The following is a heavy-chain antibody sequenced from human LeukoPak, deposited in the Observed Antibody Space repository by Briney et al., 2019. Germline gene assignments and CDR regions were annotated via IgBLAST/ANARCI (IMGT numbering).Heavy chain of an antibody. J-gene: IGHJ6*02. D-gene: IGHD3-10*01. CDR2: IRSKANSYAT. V-gene: IGHV3-73*01. CDR3: RLPYYYGSGSSYGMDV. Sequence: PGGSLRLSCAASGFTFSGSAMHCVPQASGKGLEWFGRIRSKANSYATAYAASVKGRFTISRDDSKNTAYLQMNSLKTEDTAVYYCRLPYYYGSGSSYGMDVWGQGTTVTVSS. CDR1: GFTFSGSA.